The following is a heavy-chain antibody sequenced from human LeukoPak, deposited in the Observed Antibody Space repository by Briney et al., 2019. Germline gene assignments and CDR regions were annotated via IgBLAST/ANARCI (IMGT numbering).Heavy chain of an antibody. Sequence: GGSLRLSCAASGFTFSSYAMHWVRQAPGKGLEWVAVISYDGSNKYYADSVKGRFTISRDNSKNTLYLQMNSLRAEDTAVYYCARADYGDHRAHFQHWGQGTLVTVSS. V-gene: IGHV3-30-3*01. CDR1: GFTFSSYA. D-gene: IGHD4-17*01. CDR2: ISYDGSNK. CDR3: ARADYGDHRAHFQH. J-gene: IGHJ1*01.